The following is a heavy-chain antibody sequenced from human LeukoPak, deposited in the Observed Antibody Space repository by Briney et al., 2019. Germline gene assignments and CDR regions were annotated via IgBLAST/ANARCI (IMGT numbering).Heavy chain of an antibody. CDR1: GFTVSSNY. J-gene: IGHJ4*02. D-gene: IGHD6-6*01. V-gene: IGHV3-66*01. Sequence: GGSLRLSCAASGFTVSSNYMSWVRQAPGKGLEWVSVTYTGDSTYYVDSVKGRFTISRDNSKNTLHLQMNSLTAEDTAVYYCARGQVYSSSPPDHWGQGTLVTVSS. CDR2: TYTGDST. CDR3: ARGQVYSSSPPDH.